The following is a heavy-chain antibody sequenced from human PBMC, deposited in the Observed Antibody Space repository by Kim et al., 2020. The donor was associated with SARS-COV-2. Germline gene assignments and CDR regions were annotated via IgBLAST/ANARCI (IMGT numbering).Heavy chain of an antibody. Sequence: GGSLRLSCAASGFTFSSYAMHWVRQAPGKGLEWVAVISYDGSNKYYADSVKGRFTISRDNSKNTLYLQMNSLRAEDTAVYYCARGHSFITMVRGVIYYWGQGTLVTVSS. CDR3: ARGHSFITMVRGVIYY. J-gene: IGHJ4*02. CDR2: ISYDGSNK. D-gene: IGHD3-10*01. V-gene: IGHV3-30*04. CDR1: GFTFSSYA.